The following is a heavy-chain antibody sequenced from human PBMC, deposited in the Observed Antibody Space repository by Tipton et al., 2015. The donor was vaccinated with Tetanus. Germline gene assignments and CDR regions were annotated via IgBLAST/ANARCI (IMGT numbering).Heavy chain of an antibody. D-gene: IGHD5-18*01. CDR3: ARDRKTRPSDKRGYIPFDY. V-gene: IGHV3-33*01. CDR1: GFTFSSYG. CDR2: IWYDGSNK. Sequence: SLRLSCAASGFTFSSYGMHWVRQAPGKGLEWVAVIWYDGSNKYYADSVKGRFTISRDNSKNTLYLQMNSLRAEDTAVYYCARDRKTRPSDKRGYIPFDYWGQGTLVTVSS. J-gene: IGHJ4*02.